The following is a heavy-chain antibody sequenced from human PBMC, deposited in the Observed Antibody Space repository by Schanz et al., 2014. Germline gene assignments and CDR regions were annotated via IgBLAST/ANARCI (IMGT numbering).Heavy chain of an antibody. CDR1: GFTFSSHW. J-gene: IGHJ3*02. CDR2: INSVGSNT. CDR3: ARKMKLGVYGGKGHESLDI. V-gene: IGHV3-74*02. D-gene: IGHD4-17*01. Sequence: EVQLVESGGGLIQPGGSLRLSCLASGFTFSSHWMHWVRQDPGKGLVWVARINSVGSNTDYADSVTGRFTISRDNAKNTLYLQMNTLRAEDTAVYYCARKMKLGVYGGKGHESLDIWGQGTMVTVSS.